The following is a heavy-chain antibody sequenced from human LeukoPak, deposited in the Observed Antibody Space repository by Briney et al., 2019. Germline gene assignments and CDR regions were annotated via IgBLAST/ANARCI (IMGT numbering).Heavy chain of an antibody. CDR3: ARDEGGSSCFDY. V-gene: IGHV3-30-3*01. D-gene: IGHD6-13*01. J-gene: IGHJ4*02. CDR2: ISYDGSNK. CDR1: GFTFSSYA. Sequence: GRSLRPSCAASGFTFSSYAMHWVRQAPGKGLEWVAVISYDGSNKYYADSVKGRFTISRDNSKNTLYLQMNSLRAEDTAVYYCARDEGGSSCFDYWGQGTLVTVSS.